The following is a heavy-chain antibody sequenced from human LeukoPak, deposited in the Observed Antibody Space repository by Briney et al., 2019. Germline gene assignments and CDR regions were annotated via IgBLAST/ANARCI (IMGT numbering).Heavy chain of an antibody. D-gene: IGHD4-17*01. Sequence: GGSLRLSCAASAFTFSTYGMHWVRQAPGQGLDWVSAISARDGSTYYADSVKGRFTISRDNSKNTLYLQMNSLRAEDTAVYYCAKLLNDYGDYYFDYWGQGTLVTVSS. CDR3: AKLLNDYGDYYFDY. V-gene: IGHV3-23*01. J-gene: IGHJ4*02. CDR2: ISARDGST. CDR1: AFTFSTYG.